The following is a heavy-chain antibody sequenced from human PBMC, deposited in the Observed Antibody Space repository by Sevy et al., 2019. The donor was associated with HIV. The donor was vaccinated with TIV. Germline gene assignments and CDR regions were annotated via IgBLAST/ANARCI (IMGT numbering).Heavy chain of an antibody. Sequence: GGSLRLSCVASGFTFSSYSMNWVRQAPGKGLEWVSYISSSSSTIYYADSVKGRFTISRDNAKNSLYLQMNSLRAEDTAVYYCARDRMITFGGVIVPDWFDPWGQGTLVTVSS. V-gene: IGHV3-48*01. CDR1: GFTFSSYS. D-gene: IGHD3-16*02. J-gene: IGHJ5*02. CDR3: ARDRMITFGGVIVPDWFDP. CDR2: ISSSSSTI.